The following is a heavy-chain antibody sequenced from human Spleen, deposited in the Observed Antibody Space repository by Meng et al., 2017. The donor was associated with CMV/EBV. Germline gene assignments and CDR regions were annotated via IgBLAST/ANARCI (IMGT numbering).Heavy chain of an antibody. J-gene: IGHJ5*02. CDR3: ARGKDGANMWSFDP. V-gene: IGHV1-2*02. D-gene: IGHD4/OR15-4a*01. Sequence: ASVKVSCKASGYTFIGYYIHWVRQAPGQGLEWLGWINPNSGATNYAQKFQDRVTMTRDTSITTAYMYLNNLRSDDTAVYYCARGKDGANMWSFDPWGQGTLVTVSS. CDR2: INPNSGAT. CDR1: GYTFIGYY.